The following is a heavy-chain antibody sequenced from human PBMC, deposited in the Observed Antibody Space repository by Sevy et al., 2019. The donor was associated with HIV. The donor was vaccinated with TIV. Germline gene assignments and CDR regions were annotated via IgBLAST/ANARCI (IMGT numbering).Heavy chain of an antibody. V-gene: IGHV1-8*02. Sequence: ASVKVSCKASGDTFSTYDINWVRQAPGQGLEWMGWMSPKSGSTGFAQKFQGRRTMTRDTSINTAYMELSSLRSEDTAVYYCASGGTGDVWNPEYYNYGMVVWGQGTTVTVSS. J-gene: IGHJ6*02. CDR2: MSPKSGST. CDR3: ASGGTGDVWNPEYYNYGMVV. CDR1: GDTFSTYD. D-gene: IGHD3-3*01.